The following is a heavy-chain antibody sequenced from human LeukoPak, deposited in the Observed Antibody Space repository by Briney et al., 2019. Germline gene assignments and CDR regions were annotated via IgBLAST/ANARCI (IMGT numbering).Heavy chain of an antibody. CDR3: ARGISYYEGSGNHGYFDY. V-gene: IGHV3-74*01. CDR2: ISGHASST. J-gene: IGHJ4*02. D-gene: IGHD3-22*01. CDR1: GLSFSNYW. Sequence: PGGSLRLSCAVSGLSFSNYWVHCVRHVPGEGLVWVSRISGHASSTSYADSVKGRFTISRDNAKNTLYLQMDSLSDEDTAVYYCARGISYYEGSGNHGYFDYWGQGTLVPVSS.